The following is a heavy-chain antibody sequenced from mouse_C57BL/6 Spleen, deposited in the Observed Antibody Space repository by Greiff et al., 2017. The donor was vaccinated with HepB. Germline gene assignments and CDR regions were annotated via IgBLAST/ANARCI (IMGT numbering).Heavy chain of an antibody. CDR1: GFNIKDDY. CDR3: TTSDGNYEAWFAY. V-gene: IGHV14-4*01. Sequence: EVQLQQSGAELVRPGASVKLSCTASGFNIKDDYMHWVKQRPEQGLEWIGWIDPENGDTEYASKFQGKATITADTSYNTAYLQLSSLTSADSSVYYCTTSDGNYEAWFAYWGQGTLVTVSA. D-gene: IGHD2-1*01. J-gene: IGHJ3*01. CDR2: IDPENGDT.